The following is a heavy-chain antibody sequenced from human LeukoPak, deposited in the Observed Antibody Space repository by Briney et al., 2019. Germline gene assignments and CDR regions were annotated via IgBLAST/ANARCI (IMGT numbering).Heavy chain of an antibody. CDR3: AREYSSSTGKASDY. Sequence: GGSLRLSCAASGFTFSDYYMSWIRQAPGKGLEWVSYISSSSGSIYYADSVKGRFTISRDNAKNSLYLQMNSLRAEDTAVYYCAREYSSSTGKASDYWGQGTLVTVSS. CDR1: GFTFSDYY. J-gene: IGHJ4*02. D-gene: IGHD6-6*01. CDR2: ISSSSGSI. V-gene: IGHV3-11*04.